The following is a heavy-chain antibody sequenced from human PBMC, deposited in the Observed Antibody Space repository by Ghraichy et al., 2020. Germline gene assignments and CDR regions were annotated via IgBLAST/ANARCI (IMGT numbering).Heavy chain of an antibody. Sequence: SETLSLTCAVYGGSFSGYYWSWIRQPPGKGLEWIGEINHSGSTNYNPSLKSRVTISVDTSKNQFSLKLSSVTAADTAVYYCARGALLWFGDKPHPKNNWFDPWGQGTLVTVSS. CDR2: INHSGST. CDR3: ARGALLWFGDKPHPKNNWFDP. D-gene: IGHD3-10*01. CDR1: GGSFSGYY. J-gene: IGHJ5*02. V-gene: IGHV4-34*01.